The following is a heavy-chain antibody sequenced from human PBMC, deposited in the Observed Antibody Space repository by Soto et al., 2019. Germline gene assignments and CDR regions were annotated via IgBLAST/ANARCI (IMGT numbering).Heavy chain of an antibody. Sequence: PSETLTLTCAVTGGSISSSNWWSWVRQPPGKGLEWIGEIYHSGSTNYNPSLKSRVTISVDKSKNQFSLKLSSVTAADTAVYYCAWVPSSRITIFGVGRYYYYGMDVWGQGTTVTVSS. V-gene: IGHV4-4*02. J-gene: IGHJ6*02. CDR1: GGSISSSNW. D-gene: IGHD3-3*01. CDR3: AWVPSSRITIFGVGRYYYYGMDV. CDR2: IYHSGST.